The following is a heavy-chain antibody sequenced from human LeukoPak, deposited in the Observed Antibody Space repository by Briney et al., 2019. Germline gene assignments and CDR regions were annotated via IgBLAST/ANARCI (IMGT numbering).Heavy chain of an antibody. D-gene: IGHD1-1*01. V-gene: IGHV4-34*01. CDR3: ARVAGWYSSGWYFDY. Sequence: SETLSLTCAVYGGSFSGYYWSWIRQPPGKGLEWIGEINHSGSTNYNPSLKSRVTISVDTSKNQFSLKLSSVTAADTAVYYCARVAGWYSSGWYFDYWGQGTLVTVSS. J-gene: IGHJ4*02. CDR2: INHSGST. CDR1: GGSFSGYY.